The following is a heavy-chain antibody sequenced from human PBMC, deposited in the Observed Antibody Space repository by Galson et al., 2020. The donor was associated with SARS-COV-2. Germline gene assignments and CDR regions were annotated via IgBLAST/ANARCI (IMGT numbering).Heavy chain of an antibody. CDR1: GFTFSHYA. D-gene: IGHD3-9*01. J-gene: IGHJ3*01. CDR3: AMGFLTGYWNAFDV. Sequence: GGSLRLSCAASGFTFSHYAFNWVRQAPGKGLEWVSSISSESTHIRYADSVKGRFTISRDDAKNSVYLQINSLRVDDTAVYYCAMGFLTGYWNAFDVWGQGTMVTVSS. V-gene: IGHV3-21*06. CDR2: ISSESTHI.